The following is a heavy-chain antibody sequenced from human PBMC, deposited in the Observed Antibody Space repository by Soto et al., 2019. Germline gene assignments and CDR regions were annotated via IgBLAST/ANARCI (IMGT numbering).Heavy chain of an antibody. V-gene: IGHV3-23*01. CDR1: GFTFSSYA. J-gene: IGHJ3*02. CDR3: AKEAHHSIVATGDAFDI. CDR2: IRGSGGST. Sequence: GGSLRLSCAASGFTFSSYAMSWVRQAPGKGLEWVSAIRGSGGSTYYADSVKGRFTIYRDNSKNTLYLQMNSLRAEDTAVYYCAKEAHHSIVATGDAFDIWGQGTMVTVSS. D-gene: IGHD5-12*01.